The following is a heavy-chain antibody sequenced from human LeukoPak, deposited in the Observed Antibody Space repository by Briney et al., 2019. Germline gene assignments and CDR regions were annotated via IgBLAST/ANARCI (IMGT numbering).Heavy chain of an antibody. CDR1: GGSISSSSYY. V-gene: IGHV4-39*01. D-gene: IGHD3-10*01. CDR2: IYYSGST. Sequence: SSETLSLTCTVSGGSISSSSYYWGWIRQPPGKGLEWIGSIYYSGSTYYNPSLKSRVTISVDTSKNQFSLKLSSVTAADTAVYYCARAPITMVRGVGPRFDYWGQGTLVTVSS. CDR3: ARAPITMVRGVGPRFDY. J-gene: IGHJ4*02.